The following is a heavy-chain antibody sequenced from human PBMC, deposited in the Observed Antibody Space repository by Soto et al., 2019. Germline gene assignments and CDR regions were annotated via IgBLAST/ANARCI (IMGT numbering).Heavy chain of an antibody. CDR2: ISSSTGYI. Sequence: GGSLRLSCAASGFTFSSYSMNWVRQAPGKGLEWVSSISSSTGYIYYADSVRGRFTISRDNAKNSLYLQMNSLRAEDTAVYYCAKMGYGGNYYYGMDVWGQGPTVTVS. CDR3: AKMGYGGNYYYGMDV. V-gene: IGHV3-21*01. J-gene: IGHJ6*02. D-gene: IGHD2-15*01. CDR1: GFTFSSYS.